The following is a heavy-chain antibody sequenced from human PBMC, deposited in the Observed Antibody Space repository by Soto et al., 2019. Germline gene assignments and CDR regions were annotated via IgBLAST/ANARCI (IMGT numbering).Heavy chain of an antibody. Sequence: ASVKVSCKASVGTFSSYAISWVRQAPGQGLEWMGGIIHIFSTANYAQKFQGRVTITADESTSSAYMELSSLRSEDTVVYYCARDQVPAALLGWFDPWGQGTQVTVSS. J-gene: IGHJ5*02. V-gene: IGHV1-69*13. CDR3: ARDQVPAALLGWFDP. CDR1: VGTFSSYA. D-gene: IGHD2-2*01. CDR2: IIHIFSTA.